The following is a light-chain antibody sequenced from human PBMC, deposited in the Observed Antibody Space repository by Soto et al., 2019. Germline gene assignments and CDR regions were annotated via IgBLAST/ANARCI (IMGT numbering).Light chain of an antibody. CDR2: GAS. J-gene: IGKJ4*01. CDR1: QSLSNN. V-gene: IGKV3-15*01. CDR3: QQRRT. Sequence: EIVMTQSPATLSVSPGERATLSCRASQSLSNNLAWYQQKPGQAPRLLIYGASTRATGIPARFSGSGSGTEFTLTISRLEPEDFAVYYCQQRRTFGGGTKVDIK.